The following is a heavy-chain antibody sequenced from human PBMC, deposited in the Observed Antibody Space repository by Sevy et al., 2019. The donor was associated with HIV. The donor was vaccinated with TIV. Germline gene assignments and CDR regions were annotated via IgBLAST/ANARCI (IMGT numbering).Heavy chain of an antibody. CDR1: GFAFSTYG. V-gene: IGHV3-33*01. D-gene: IGHD4-17*01. CDR2: IWYEGINK. Sequence: GGSLRLSCTASGFAFSTYGMHWVRQAPGKGLEGVAIIWYEGINKDYAEPVKGRFTISRDNSKNTLYLQMNTLRVDDTAVYYCARERRSSVIDYWGQGTLVTVSS. CDR3: ARERRSSVIDY. J-gene: IGHJ4*01.